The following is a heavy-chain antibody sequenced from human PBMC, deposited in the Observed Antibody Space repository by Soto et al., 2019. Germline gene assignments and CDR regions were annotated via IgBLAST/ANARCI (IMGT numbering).Heavy chain of an antibody. D-gene: IGHD2-15*01. J-gene: IGHJ5*02. CDR2: ISGSGDRI. CDR1: GFKFNNYG. CDR3: AKWPGFDVGVGNNRFGP. Sequence: EVILLESGGGLVQPGMSLRLSCAASGFKFNNYGMGWVRQAPGKGLEWVSVISGSGDRIYYADSVKGRFTISRDNSKNTLFLQVNSLRAEETAVYYCAKWPGFDVGVGNNRFGPGGQGTLITVSS. V-gene: IGHV3-23*01.